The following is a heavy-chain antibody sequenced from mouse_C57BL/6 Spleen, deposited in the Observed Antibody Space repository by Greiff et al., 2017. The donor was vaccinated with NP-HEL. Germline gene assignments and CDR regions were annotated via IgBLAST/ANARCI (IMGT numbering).Heavy chain of an antibody. J-gene: IGHJ3*01. CDR3: AREDCSYCSHTGWFAY. V-gene: IGHV1-80*01. Sequence: VQLQQSGAELVKPGASVKISCKASGYAFSSYWMNWVKQRPGKGLEWIGQIYPGDGDTNYNGKFKGKATLTADKSSSTAYMQLSSLTSEDSAVYFCAREDCSYCSHTGWFAYWGQGTLVTVSA. D-gene: IGHD2-12*01. CDR2: IYPGDGDT. CDR1: GYAFSSYW.